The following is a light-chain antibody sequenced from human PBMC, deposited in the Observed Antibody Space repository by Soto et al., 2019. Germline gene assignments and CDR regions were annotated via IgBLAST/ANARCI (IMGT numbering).Light chain of an antibody. CDR3: SSYTSSSTHYV. CDR2: DVG. CDR1: SSDVGDYKY. Sequence: QSVLTQPASVSGSPGQSITISCTGTSSDVGDYKYVSWYQQHPGKAPKLMIYDVGNRPSGVSNRFSGSKSDNTASLTISGLQAEDEADYYCSSYTSSSTHYVFGTGTKLTVL. J-gene: IGLJ1*01. V-gene: IGLV2-14*03.